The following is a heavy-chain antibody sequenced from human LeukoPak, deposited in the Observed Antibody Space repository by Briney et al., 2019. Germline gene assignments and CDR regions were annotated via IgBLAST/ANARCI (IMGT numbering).Heavy chain of an antibody. CDR2: IGIDSGKT. CDR1: GFTFSDYS. D-gene: IGHD1-1*01. J-gene: IGHJ4*02. CDR3: ARDYRYAFDN. Sequence: PGGSLRLSCAASGFTFSDYSMNWVRQAPGKGLEWISYIGIDSGKTKYADSVKGRFTISGDKAKSSLYLQMSSLRVEDTAVYYCARDYRYAFDNWGQGTLVTVSS. V-gene: IGHV3-48*01.